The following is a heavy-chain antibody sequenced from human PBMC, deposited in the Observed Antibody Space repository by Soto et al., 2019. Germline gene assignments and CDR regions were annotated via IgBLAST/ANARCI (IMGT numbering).Heavy chain of an antibody. V-gene: IGHV4-59*01. D-gene: IGHD6-13*01. Sequence: PSETLSLTCTVSGGSISSYYWSWTRQPPGKGLEWIGYIYYSGSTNYNPSLKSRVTISVDTSKNQFSLKLSSVTAADTAVYYCARHGYSSSWSLPYYFDYWGQGTLVTVSS. J-gene: IGHJ4*02. CDR1: GGSISSYY. CDR2: IYYSGST. CDR3: ARHGYSSSWSLPYYFDY.